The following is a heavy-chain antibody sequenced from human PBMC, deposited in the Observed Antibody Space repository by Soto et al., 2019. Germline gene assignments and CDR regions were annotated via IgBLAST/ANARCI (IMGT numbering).Heavy chain of an antibody. CDR1: CGSISSYY. D-gene: IGHD2-2*01. J-gene: IGHJ5*02. Sequence: SETLSLTCTVSCGSISSYYWGWIRQPAGRGLEWIGRIYTSGSTNYNTPLKSRVTMSADTSKNQFSLKLSSVTAADTAVYYCARDWQYQLLDPWGQGTLVTVSS. CDR3: ARDWQYQLLDP. CDR2: IYTSGST. V-gene: IGHV4-4*07.